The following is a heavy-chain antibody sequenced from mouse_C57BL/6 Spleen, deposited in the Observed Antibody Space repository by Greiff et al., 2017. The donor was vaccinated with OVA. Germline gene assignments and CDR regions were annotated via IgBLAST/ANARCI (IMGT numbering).Heavy chain of an antibody. D-gene: IGHD1-1*01. J-gene: IGHJ1*03. CDR3: ARHGNGSSYWYFDV. CDR1: GFTFSSYG. Sequence: EVQLVESGGDLVKPGGSLKLSCAASGFTFSSYGMSWVRQTPDKRLEWVATISSGGSYTYYPDSVKGRFTISRDNAKNTLYLQMSSLKSEDTAMYYCARHGNGSSYWYFDVWGTGTTVTVSS. V-gene: IGHV5-6*01. CDR2: ISSGGSYT.